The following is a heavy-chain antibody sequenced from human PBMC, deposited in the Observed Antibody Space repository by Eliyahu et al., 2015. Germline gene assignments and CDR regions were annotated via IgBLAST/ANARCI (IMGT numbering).Heavy chain of an antibody. D-gene: IGHD3/OR15-3a*01. CDR3: TKDATHGPWFDP. CDR2: INPKSGAT. J-gene: IGHJ5*02. CDR1: GXDFNDFY. Sequence: HVQLVQSGTAVKMPGASVXVSXXTSGXDFNDFYIHXVRQAPGQGPEWMGWINPKSGATLYAQKFQGRVTLTRRTSVRTVYMDLSSLTSDDTAFYFCTKDATHGPWFDPWGQGTLVIVSS. V-gene: IGHV1-2*02.